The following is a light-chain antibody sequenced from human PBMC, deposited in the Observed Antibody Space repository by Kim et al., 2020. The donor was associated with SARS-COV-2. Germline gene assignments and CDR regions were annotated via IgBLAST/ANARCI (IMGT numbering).Light chain of an antibody. CDR1: KLGDKY. V-gene: IGLV3-1*01. CDR2: QDT. Sequence: SYELTQPPSVSMSPGQTASITCSGDKLGDKYVFWYQQKPGQSPVLVIYQDTKRPSGIPERFSASNSGNTATLTISGTQATDEADYYCQAWDSGTAVVFGGGTQLTVL. CDR3: QAWDSGTAVV. J-gene: IGLJ2*01.